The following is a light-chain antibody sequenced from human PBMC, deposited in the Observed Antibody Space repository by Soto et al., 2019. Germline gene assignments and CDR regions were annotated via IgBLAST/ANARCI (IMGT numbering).Light chain of an antibody. CDR1: QSVSSN. J-gene: IGKJ4*01. Sequence: EIVMTQSPATLSVSPGERATLSCRASQSVSSNLAWYQQKPGQAPRLLIYGASTRATGIPARFSGGGSGREFTLTIISLQSEDFAVYYCQQYNNWPPLTFGGGTKVEIK. CDR3: QQYNNWPPLT. V-gene: IGKV3-15*01. CDR2: GAS.